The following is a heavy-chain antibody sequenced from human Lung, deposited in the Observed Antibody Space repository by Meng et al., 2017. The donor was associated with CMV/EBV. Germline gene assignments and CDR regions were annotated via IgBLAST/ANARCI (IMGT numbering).Heavy chain of an antibody. CDR2: INPNSGGT. D-gene: IGHD2-2*01. V-gene: IGHV1-2*02. CDR1: GYTFTGYY. Sequence: KISCKASGYTFTGYYMHWVRQAPGQGLEWMGWINPNSGGTNYAQKFQGRVTMTRDTSISTAYMELSRLRSDDTAVYYCARGYCSSTSCPTVMDVWGQGXTVTVSS. J-gene: IGHJ6*02. CDR3: ARGYCSSTSCPTVMDV.